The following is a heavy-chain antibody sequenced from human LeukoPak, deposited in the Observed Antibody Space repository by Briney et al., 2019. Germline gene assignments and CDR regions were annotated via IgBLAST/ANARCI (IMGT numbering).Heavy chain of an antibody. CDR3: ARDGGLPGITIFGVAQGGYFQH. CDR2: IIPIFGTA. D-gene: IGHD3-3*01. V-gene: IGHV1-69*13. Sequence: SVKVSCKASGGTFSSYAISWVRQAPGQGLEWMGGIIPIFGTANYAQKFQGRVTITADESTSTAYMELSSLRSEDTAVYYCARDGGLPGITIFGVAQGGYFQHWGQGTLVTVSS. J-gene: IGHJ1*01. CDR1: GGTFSSYA.